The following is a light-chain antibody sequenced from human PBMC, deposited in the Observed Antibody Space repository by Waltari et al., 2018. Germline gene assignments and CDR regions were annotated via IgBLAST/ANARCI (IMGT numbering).Light chain of an antibody. CDR1: NSNIGSNA. CDR2: NNI. V-gene: IGLV1-44*01. Sequence: QSVVTQPPSASGTPGQRVTISCSGSNSNIGSNAVNWYQHLPGTAPKLLIYNNIQRPSGVPDRFSASKSGSSASLAISGVHSEDEGDYYCASWDDSLTGSWVFGGGTKLTVL. CDR3: ASWDDSLTGSWV. J-gene: IGLJ3*02.